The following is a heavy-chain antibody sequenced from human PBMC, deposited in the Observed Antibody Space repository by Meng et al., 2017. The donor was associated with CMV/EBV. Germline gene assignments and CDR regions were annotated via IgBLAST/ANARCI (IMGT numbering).Heavy chain of an antibody. Sequence: SGGYYWSWIRQHPGKGLEWIGYIYYSGSTYYNPSLKSRVTISADTSKNQFSLKLSSVTAADTAVYYCARDYGYCSSTSCYGNWYFDLWGRGTLVTVSS. D-gene: IGHD2-2*03. CDR3: ARDYGYCSSTSCYGNWYFDL. CDR1: SGGYY. J-gene: IGHJ2*01. V-gene: IGHV4-31*02. CDR2: IYYSGST.